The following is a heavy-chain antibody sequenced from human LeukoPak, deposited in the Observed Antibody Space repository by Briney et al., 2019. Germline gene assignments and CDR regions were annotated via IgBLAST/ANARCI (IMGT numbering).Heavy chain of an antibody. Sequence: GGSLRLSCAASGFAFSNYAMNWARQAPGKGLEWVASINHNGNVNYYVDSVKGRFTISRDNAKNSLYLQMSNLRAEDTAVYFCARGGGLDVWGQGATVTVSS. CDR3: ARGGGLDV. CDR2: INHNGNVN. CDR1: GFAFSNYA. J-gene: IGHJ6*02. D-gene: IGHD3-16*01. V-gene: IGHV3-7*03.